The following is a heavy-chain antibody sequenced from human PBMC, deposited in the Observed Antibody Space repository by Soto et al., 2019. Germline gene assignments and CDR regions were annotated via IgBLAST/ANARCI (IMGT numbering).Heavy chain of an antibody. D-gene: IGHD2-15*01. J-gene: IGHJ5*02. CDR1: GYTFTRSG. Sequence: ASVKVSCKASGYTFTRSGISWVRQAPGQGLEWMGWISTYNGDTNYAQKFQGRVTITADASTSTAHMELRSLRSDDTAVYYCAKDGGREGYFGNWFDPWGQGTLVTVSS. V-gene: IGHV1-18*01. CDR2: ISTYNGDT. CDR3: AKDGGREGYFGNWFDP.